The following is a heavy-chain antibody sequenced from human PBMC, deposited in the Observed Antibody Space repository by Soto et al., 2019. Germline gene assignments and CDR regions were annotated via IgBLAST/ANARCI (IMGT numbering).Heavy chain of an antibody. D-gene: IGHD6-13*01. V-gene: IGHV3-30*18. J-gene: IGHJ6*04. CDR1: GFTFSSYG. CDR2: ISYDGSNK. Sequence: HPGGSLRLSCAASGFTFSSYGMHWVRQAPGKGLEWVAVISYDGSNKYYADSVKGRFTISRDNSKNTLYLQMNSLRAEDTAVYYCAKGNSVSSSWYYYYYSGMYVWGKGTTVTVSS. CDR3: AKGNSVSSSWYYYYYSGMYV.